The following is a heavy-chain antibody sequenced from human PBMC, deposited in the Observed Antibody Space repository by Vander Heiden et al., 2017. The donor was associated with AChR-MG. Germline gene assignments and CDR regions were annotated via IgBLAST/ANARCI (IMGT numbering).Heavy chain of an antibody. CDR3: ARGTLTATHESNWFDP. V-gene: IGHV4-34*01. CDR1: GGSFSGYY. J-gene: IGHJ5*02. CDR2: INHSGST. D-gene: IGHD2-15*01. Sequence: QVQLQQSGAGLLKPSETLSLTCAVYGGSFSGYYWSWIRQPPGKGLEWIGEINHSGSTNYNPSLKSRVTISVDTSKNQFSLKLSSVTAADTAVYYGARGTLTATHESNWFDPWGQGTLVTVSS.